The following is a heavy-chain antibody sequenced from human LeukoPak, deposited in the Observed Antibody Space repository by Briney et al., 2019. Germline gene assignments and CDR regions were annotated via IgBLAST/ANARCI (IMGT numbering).Heavy chain of an antibody. CDR2: IRYDGSNK. CDR1: GFTFSSYG. V-gene: IGHV3-30*02. D-gene: IGHD5-12*01. Sequence: GGSLRLSCAASGFTFSSYGMHWVRQAPGKGLEWVAFIRYDGSNKYYADSVKGRFTISRDNSKNTLYLQMNSLRAEDTAVYYCAKTGGYSGYELDYWGQGTLVTVSS. CDR3: AKTGGYSGYELDY. J-gene: IGHJ4*02.